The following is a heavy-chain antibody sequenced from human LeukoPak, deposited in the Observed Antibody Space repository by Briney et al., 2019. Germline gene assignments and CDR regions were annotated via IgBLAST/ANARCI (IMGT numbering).Heavy chain of an antibody. V-gene: IGHV3-33*01. CDR2: IWNDGSKT. CDR1: GFTFSSYG. Sequence: GGSLRLSCAASGFTFSSYGMHWVRQAPGKGLEWVAVIWNDGSKTYYADSVKGRLTISRDNSKNTLYLQIDSLRAEDTAVYYCAREHYLTPPYTSGWLYYFDYWGQGTLVTVSS. CDR3: AREHYLTPPYTSGWLYYFDY. D-gene: IGHD6-13*01. J-gene: IGHJ4*02.